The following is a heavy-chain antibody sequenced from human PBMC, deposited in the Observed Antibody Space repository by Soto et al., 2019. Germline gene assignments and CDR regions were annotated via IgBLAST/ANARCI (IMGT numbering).Heavy chain of an antibody. V-gene: IGHV4-39*01. CDR2: IYYSGST. Sequence: SETLSLTCTVSGGSISSSGYYWGWIRQPPGKGLEWIGSIYYSGSTYYNPSLKSRVTISVDTSKNQFSLKLSSVTAADTAVYYCARGYNWNYDWGQGTLVTVSS. CDR3: ARGYNWNYD. D-gene: IGHD1-7*01. CDR1: GGSISSSGYY. J-gene: IGHJ4*02.